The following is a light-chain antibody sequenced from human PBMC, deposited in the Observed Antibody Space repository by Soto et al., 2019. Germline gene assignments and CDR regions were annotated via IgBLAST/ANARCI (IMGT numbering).Light chain of an antibody. CDR3: SSYTTSGSLV. J-gene: IGLJ2*01. CDR1: SSDVGGYNH. Sequence: QSVLTQPASVSGSPGQSITISCTGTSSDVGGYNHVSWYQQHPGKAPKLMIYDVSNRPSGVSNRFSGSKSGNTASLTISGLQAEDEADYYCSSYTTSGSLVFGGGTKLTVL. CDR2: DVS. V-gene: IGLV2-14*01.